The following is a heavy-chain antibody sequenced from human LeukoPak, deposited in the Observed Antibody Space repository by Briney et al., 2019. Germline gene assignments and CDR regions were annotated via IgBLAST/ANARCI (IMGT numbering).Heavy chain of an antibody. CDR1: GYTFIYYH. V-gene: IGHV1-2*02. Sequence: SVNVSCKASGYTFIYYHIHWLRQAPGKGPEWMGCMNSDTGATKYTQKFQGRVTMTRDTSITTAYMDLTRLTSDDTAVYYCGRELGGGVTREDWLDPWGPGTLVTVSS. CDR2: MNSDTGAT. D-gene: IGHD3-3*01. CDR3: GRELGGGVTREDWLDP. J-gene: IGHJ5*02.